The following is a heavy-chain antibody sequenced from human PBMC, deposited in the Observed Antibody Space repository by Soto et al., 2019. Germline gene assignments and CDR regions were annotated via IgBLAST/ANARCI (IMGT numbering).Heavy chain of an antibody. V-gene: IGHV5-51*01. CDR3: ARPDCTNGVCYHFHDI. CDR1: DYTFAAYW. J-gene: IGHJ3*02. CDR2: VNPGDSET. D-gene: IGHD2-8*01. Sequence: PGESLKISCKGSDYTFAAYWIGWVRQLPGKGLEWMGIVNPGDSETRYRPSFQGQVTISADKSINTAYLQWSSLKASDTAMYYCARPDCTNGVCYHFHDIWGQGTMVTVSS.